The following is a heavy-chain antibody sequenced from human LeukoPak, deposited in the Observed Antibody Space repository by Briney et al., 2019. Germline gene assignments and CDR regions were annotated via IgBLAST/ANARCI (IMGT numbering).Heavy chain of an antibody. V-gene: IGHV3-48*03. J-gene: IGHJ4*02. CDR1: GFTFSSYE. Sequence: GGSLRLSCAASGFTFSSYEMNWVRHAPGKGLEWVSYISSSGSTIYYADSVKGRFTISRDNAKNSLYLQMNSLRAEDTAVYYCARDLRGAGFDYWGQGTLVTVSS. CDR3: ARDLRGAGFDY. CDR2: ISSSGSTI. D-gene: IGHD1-26*01.